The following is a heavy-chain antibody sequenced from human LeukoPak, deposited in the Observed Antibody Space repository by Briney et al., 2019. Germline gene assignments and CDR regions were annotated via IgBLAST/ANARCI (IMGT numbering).Heavy chain of an antibody. V-gene: IGHV3-48*01. CDR2: ISSSSSTI. CDR1: GFTFSSYS. Sequence: GGSLRLSCAASGFTFSSYSMNWVRQAPGKGLEWVSYISSSSSTIYYADSVKGRFTISRDNAKNSLYLQMNSLRAEDTAVYYCARDSHIVVVPAAAFDIWGQGTMVTVSS. J-gene: IGHJ3*02. D-gene: IGHD2-2*01. CDR3: ARDSHIVVVPAAAFDI.